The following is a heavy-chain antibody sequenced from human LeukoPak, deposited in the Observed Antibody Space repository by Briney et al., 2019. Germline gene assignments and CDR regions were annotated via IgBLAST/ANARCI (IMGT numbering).Heavy chain of an antibody. Sequence: PSETLSLTCTVSGGSISSSSYYWGWIRQPPGKGLECIGSIYYSGSTYYNPSLKSRVTISVDTSKNQFSLKLSSVTAADTAVYYCARMTRGYNYDWGQGTLVTVSS. CDR1: GGSISSSSYY. J-gene: IGHJ4*02. V-gene: IGHV4-39*07. CDR2: IYYSGST. D-gene: IGHD5-24*01. CDR3: ARMTRGYNYD.